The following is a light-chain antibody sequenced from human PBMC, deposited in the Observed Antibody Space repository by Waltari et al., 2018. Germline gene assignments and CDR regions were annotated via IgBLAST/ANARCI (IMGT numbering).Light chain of an antibody. V-gene: IGKV3-11*01. CDR2: EAS. CDR1: QSVSSY. Sequence: EIVLTQSPATLSLSPGERATLSCRASQSVSSYLGWYQQKPGQAPRLLIYEASNRATGIPPRFSGSGSGTDITLTISSLEPEDFAVYYCQQRSNWPPLTVGGGTKVEIK. CDR3: QQRSNWPPLT. J-gene: IGKJ4*01.